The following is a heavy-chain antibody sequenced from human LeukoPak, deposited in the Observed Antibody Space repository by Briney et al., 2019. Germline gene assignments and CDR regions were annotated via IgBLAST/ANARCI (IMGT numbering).Heavy chain of an antibody. V-gene: IGHV3-23*01. Sequence: GGSLRLSCAASGFTFSSYAMSWVRQAPGKGLEWVSAISGSGGSTYYADSVKGRFTISRDNSKNTLYLQMNSLRAEDTAVYYCARAEGGATTFRFGYWGQGTLVTVSS. CDR1: GFTFSSYA. CDR3: ARAEGGATTFRFGY. CDR2: ISGSGGST. D-gene: IGHD1-26*01. J-gene: IGHJ4*02.